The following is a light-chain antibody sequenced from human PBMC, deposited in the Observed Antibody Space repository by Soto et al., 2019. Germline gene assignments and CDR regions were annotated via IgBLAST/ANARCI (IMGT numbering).Light chain of an antibody. CDR2: DAS. CDR1: QNINNW. Sequence: DIQMTQSPSTLSASVGDRVTITCRASQNINNWIAWYQQKPGKAPKFLIYDASTLESGVPSRFSGSGFGTEFSLTISSLQPDDFGSYYCQHMRTFGQGTKVVIK. J-gene: IGKJ1*01. V-gene: IGKV1-5*01. CDR3: QHMRT.